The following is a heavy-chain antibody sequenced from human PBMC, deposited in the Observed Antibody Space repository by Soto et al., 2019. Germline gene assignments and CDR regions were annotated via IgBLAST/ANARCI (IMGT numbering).Heavy chain of an antibody. CDR1: GGCMRSYY. J-gene: IGHJ4*02. CDR2: IYHSGST. Sequence: SETLSLTCNVSGGCMRSYYWSWIRQPPGRGLEWIGYIYHSGSTSYNPSLESRATISVDTSKNQFSLKLSSVTAADTAVYYCARRQVAAIKGFDYWXQXTLVTVS. D-gene: IGHD6-19*01. CDR3: ARRQVAAIKGFDY. V-gene: IGHV4-59*08.